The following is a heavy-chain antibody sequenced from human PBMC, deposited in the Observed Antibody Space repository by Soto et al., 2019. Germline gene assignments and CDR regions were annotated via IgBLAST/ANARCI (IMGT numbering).Heavy chain of an antibody. CDR2: VHHSWGS. J-gene: IGHJ6*02. V-gene: IGHV4-59*08. Sequence: QVQLQESGPGLVKPSETLSLSCTVSGGSFTSYYWGWIRQPPGKEMEWIGYVHHSWGSAYNPSLLSRVAISLDTSKSQFSLKLTSVTATDTALYYCARQGFGPLHGLVDVWGQGTTVIVSS. CDR3: ARQGFGPLHGLVDV. CDR1: GGSFTSYY. D-gene: IGHD3-10*01.